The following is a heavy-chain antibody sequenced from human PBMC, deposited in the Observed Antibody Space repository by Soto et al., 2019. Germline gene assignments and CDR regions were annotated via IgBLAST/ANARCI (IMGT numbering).Heavy chain of an antibody. J-gene: IGHJ6*02. CDR2: ISYDGNTQ. CDR1: GFAFNTSG. CDR3: ATKVRVKNYYYYGMDT. Sequence: QVQLVESGGGVVQPGRSLRLSCEVSGFAFNTSGMYWVRQSPGRGLEWVAVISYDGNTQYYAESLKGRFTISRDNSKNTLFLNMKRLRSEDTAVYYCATKVRVKNYYYYGMDTWGQGTLVTVSS. D-gene: IGHD2-21*01. V-gene: IGHV3-30*03.